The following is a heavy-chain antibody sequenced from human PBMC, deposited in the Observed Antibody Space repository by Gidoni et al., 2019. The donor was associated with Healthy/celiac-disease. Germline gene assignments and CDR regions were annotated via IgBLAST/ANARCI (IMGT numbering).Heavy chain of an antibody. D-gene: IGHD3-16*01. CDR1: GFTFSSYA. CDR3: PKPGSLRWLDAYSQH. V-gene: IGHV3-23*01. Sequence: EVQLLESGGGLVQPGGSLRLSCAASGFTFSSYAMSWFRQAPGRGLVVVSVISVIGGSTYYPAPVRGGFTISRDNSKNPLFLKMNSLRAKDTALYYCPKPGSLRWLDAYSQHWGQATLVTVSS. CDR2: ISVIGGST. J-gene: IGHJ1*01.